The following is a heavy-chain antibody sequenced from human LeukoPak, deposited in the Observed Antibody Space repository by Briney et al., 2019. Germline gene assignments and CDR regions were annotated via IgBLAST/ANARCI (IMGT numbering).Heavy chain of an antibody. J-gene: IGHJ4*02. V-gene: IGHV4-59*10. CDR2: IYTSGST. CDR1: GGSFSGYY. Sequence: SETLSLTCAVYGGSFSGYYWSWIRQPAGKGLEWIGRIYTSGSTNYNPSLKSRVTMSVDTSKNQFSLKLSSVTAADTAVYYCARAGYYYGSGSYYTFDYWAQGTLVTVSS. CDR3: ARAGYYYGSGSYYTFDY. D-gene: IGHD3-10*01.